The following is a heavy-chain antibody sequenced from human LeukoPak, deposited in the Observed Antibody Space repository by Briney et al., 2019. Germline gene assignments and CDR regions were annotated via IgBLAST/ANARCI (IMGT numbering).Heavy chain of an antibody. CDR2: INPSGGST. J-gene: IGHJ6*02. V-gene: IGHV1-46*01. CDR1: GYTITRYY. Sequence: ASVKVSCKASGYTITRYYMHWVRQAPGQGLEWMGIINPSGGSTSYAQKFQGRVAMTRDTSTSTVYMELSSLRSEDTAVYYCARARTMVTGHYYYGMDVWGHGTTVTVSS. CDR3: ARARTMVTGHYYYGMDV. D-gene: IGHD5-18*01.